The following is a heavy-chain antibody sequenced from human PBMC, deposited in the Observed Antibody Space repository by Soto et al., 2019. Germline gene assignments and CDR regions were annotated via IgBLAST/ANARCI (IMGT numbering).Heavy chain of an antibody. CDR1: GFDFSNYG. D-gene: IGHD3-3*01. CDR2: ISGGGDET. Sequence: EAQLLDAGGGLVQPGGSLRLSCAASGFDFSNYGMSWVRQAPGKGLAWVSTISGGGDETHYADSVKGRFTISRDNSKNTLFLQMNSLRAEDSALYYCARDCCGEVFPGGVWGTGTTVTVSS. CDR3: ARDCCGEVFPGGV. V-gene: IGHV3-23*01. J-gene: IGHJ6*04.